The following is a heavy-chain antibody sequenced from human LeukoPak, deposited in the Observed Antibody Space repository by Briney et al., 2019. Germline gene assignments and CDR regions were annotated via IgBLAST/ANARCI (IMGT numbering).Heavy chain of an antibody. Sequence: ASVKVSCKVSGYALSEFSLHWVRQAPGKGREWMGGFDPEDGETIYAQKFQGRVTMTEDTSTDTAYMELSSLRSEDTAVYYCATPYYYDSSGYYWFDYWGQGTLVTVSS. J-gene: IGHJ4*02. D-gene: IGHD3-22*01. V-gene: IGHV1-24*01. CDR1: GYALSEFS. CDR3: ATPYYYDSSGYYWFDY. CDR2: FDPEDGET.